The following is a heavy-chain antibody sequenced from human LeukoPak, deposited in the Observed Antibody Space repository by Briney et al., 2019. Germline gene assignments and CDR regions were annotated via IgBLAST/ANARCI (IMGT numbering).Heavy chain of an antibody. Sequence: SETLSLTCAVSGGSISSSNWWSWVRQPPGKGLEWIGEIYHSGSTNYNPSPKSRVTISVDKSKNQFSLKLSSVTAADTAVYYCARVSSGATTVDYWGQGTLVTVSS. V-gene: IGHV4-4*02. D-gene: IGHD1-26*01. CDR2: IYHSGST. CDR3: ARVSSGATTVDY. J-gene: IGHJ4*02. CDR1: GGSISSSNW.